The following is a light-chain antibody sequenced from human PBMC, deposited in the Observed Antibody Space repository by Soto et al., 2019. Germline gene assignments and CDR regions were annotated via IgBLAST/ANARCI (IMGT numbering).Light chain of an antibody. J-gene: IGKJ4*01. CDR2: VAS. V-gene: IGKV3-15*01. Sequence: EIVMTQSPDTLSVSPGERATLSCRASQSVSSNLAWYQQKPGQTPKLLTYVASTRATGIPARFSGSGSGTEFTLTISSLQSEDFAVYYCQQYNVWPLTFGGGTKVEFK. CDR1: QSVSSN. CDR3: QQYNVWPLT.